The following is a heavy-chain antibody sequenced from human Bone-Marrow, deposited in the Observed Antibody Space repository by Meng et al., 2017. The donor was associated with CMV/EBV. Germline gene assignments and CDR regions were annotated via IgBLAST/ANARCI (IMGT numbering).Heavy chain of an antibody. D-gene: IGHD3-10*01. CDR3: ARQGITMVRGATNWFDP. Sequence: SVKVSRKASGGSFSPYHICWVRQAPGQGLEWMGGISPIFGTANYAQKFQGRVTITTDESTSTGYMELSSLRSEDTAVYHCARQGITMVRGATNWFDPWGQGTLVTVSS. J-gene: IGHJ5*02. CDR1: GGSFSPYH. V-gene: IGHV1-69*05. CDR2: ISPIFGTA.